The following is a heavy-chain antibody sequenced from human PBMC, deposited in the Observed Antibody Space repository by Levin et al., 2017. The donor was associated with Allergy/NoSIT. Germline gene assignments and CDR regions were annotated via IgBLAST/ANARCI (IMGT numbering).Heavy chain of an antibody. V-gene: IGHV1-69*06. CDR2: IIPIFGTA. D-gene: IGHD3-3*01. CDR1: GGTFSSYA. Sequence: KISCKASGGTFSSYAISWVRQAPGQGLEWMGGIIPIFGTANYAQKFQDRVTITADKSTSTAYMELSSLRSEDTAVYYCARIFRDFWSGFYRAFDYWGQGTLVTVSS. CDR3: ARIFRDFWSGFYRAFDY. J-gene: IGHJ4*02.